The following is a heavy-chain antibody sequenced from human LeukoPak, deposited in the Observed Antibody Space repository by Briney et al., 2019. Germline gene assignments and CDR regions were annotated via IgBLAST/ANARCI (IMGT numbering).Heavy chain of an antibody. CDR3: ATTRVCGGVLLRPSCLYFED. CDR2: IDYSGGAT. CDR1: RFTFSSYG. Sequence: PGRSLRLSCAASRFTFSSYGMHWVRQAPGKGLEWVSGIDYSGGATNYADSVQGRFTVSRDNSKNTLYLQMNNLRAEDTAVYYCATTRVCGGVLLRPSCLYFEDWGQGALVTVSS. V-gene: IGHV3-23*01. J-gene: IGHJ4*02. D-gene: IGHD3-10*01.